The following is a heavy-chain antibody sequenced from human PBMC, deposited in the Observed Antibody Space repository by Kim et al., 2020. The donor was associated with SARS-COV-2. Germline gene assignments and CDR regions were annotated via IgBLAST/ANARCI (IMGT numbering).Heavy chain of an antibody. J-gene: IGHJ5*02. Sequence: SETLSLTCTVSGGSISSYYWSWIRQPAGKGLEWIGRIYTSGSTNYNPSLKSRVTMSVDTSKNQFSLKLSSVTAADTAVYYCARDRYYYDAGSWFDPWGQGTLVTVSS. CDR3: ARDRYYYDAGSWFDP. V-gene: IGHV4-4*07. CDR2: IYTSGST. D-gene: IGHD3-10*01. CDR1: GGSISSYY.